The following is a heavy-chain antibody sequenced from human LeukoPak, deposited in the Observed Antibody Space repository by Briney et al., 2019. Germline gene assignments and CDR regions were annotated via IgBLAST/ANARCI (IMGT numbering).Heavy chain of an antibody. CDR3: ARLGSYSDY. J-gene: IGHJ4*02. V-gene: IGHV4-4*09. CDR1: DASIRSYY. D-gene: IGHD1-26*01. Sequence: SETLSLTFTVSDASIRSYYWSWIRQPPGKGLQWIGYIHSSGSTHYNPSLKSRVTTSLDTSKNQFSLKLSSVTAADTAVYYCARLGSYSDYWGQGTLVTVSS. CDR2: IHSSGST.